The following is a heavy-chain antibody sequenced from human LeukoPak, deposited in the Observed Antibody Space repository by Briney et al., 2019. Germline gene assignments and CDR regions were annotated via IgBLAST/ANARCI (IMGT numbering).Heavy chain of an antibody. Sequence: SETLSLTCSVSGGSATSDYWSWVRQSPGKGLEWIGYIYYRGSTNYNPSLKSRATISVDTSKNQISLKLRSVTAADTAVYYCARDDYSSGWSESGKFPYYQYNGMDVWGQGTTVIVSS. CDR2: IYYRGST. D-gene: IGHD6-19*01. CDR1: GGSATSDY. J-gene: IGHJ6*02. CDR3: ARDDYSSGWSESGKFPYYQYNGMDV. V-gene: IGHV4-59*02.